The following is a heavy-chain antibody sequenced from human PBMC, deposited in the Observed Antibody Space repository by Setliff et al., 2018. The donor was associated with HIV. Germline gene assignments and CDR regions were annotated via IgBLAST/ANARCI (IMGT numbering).Heavy chain of an antibody. J-gene: IGHJ4*02. CDR2: INHTGNT. CDR1: GGSFSGYH. V-gene: IGHV4-34*01. D-gene: IGHD1-26*01. Sequence: SETLSLTCAVYGGSFSGYHWNWIRQFPGKGLEWIGEINHTGNTQYNPSLKSRVTMSEETSKNQFSLKLKSVTAADTAIYFCARDKGGLVGPAEFDYWGPGTLVTVSS. CDR3: ARDKGGLVGPAEFDY.